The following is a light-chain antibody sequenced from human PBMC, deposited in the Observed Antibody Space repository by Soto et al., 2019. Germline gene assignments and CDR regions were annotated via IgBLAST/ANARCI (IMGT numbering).Light chain of an antibody. CDR2: EGN. CDR1: CCDGASSHL. CDR3: CSYAGSSSSRV. V-gene: IGLV2-23*01. Sequence: QSLPASLAPGSGSRGQSLPISCTGSCCDGASSHLRSWGEQRPGNAPELIIYEGNEQPSGVSDRFSGSKSGNTASLTISWLQAEDEADYYCCSYAGSSSSRVFGTGTKVT. J-gene: IGLJ1*01.